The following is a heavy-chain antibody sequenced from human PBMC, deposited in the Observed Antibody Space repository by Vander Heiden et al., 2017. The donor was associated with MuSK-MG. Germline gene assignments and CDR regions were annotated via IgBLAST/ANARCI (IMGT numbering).Heavy chain of an antibody. CDR2: INWNGGST. Sequence: EVQLVASGGGVVRPGGSLRLSCSASGFTFDDYGMSWVHQAPGKGLEWVSGINWNGGSTGYADSVKGRFTISRDNAKNSLYLQMNSLRAEDTALYHCARRYCSSTSCSLDYWGQGTLVTVSS. J-gene: IGHJ4*02. CDR1: GFTFDDYG. D-gene: IGHD2-2*01. CDR3: ARRYCSSTSCSLDY. V-gene: IGHV3-20*01.